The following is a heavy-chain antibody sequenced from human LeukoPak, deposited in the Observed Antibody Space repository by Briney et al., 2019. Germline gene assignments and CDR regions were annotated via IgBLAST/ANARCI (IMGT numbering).Heavy chain of an antibody. D-gene: IGHD5-12*01. J-gene: IGHJ6*01. CDR1: GDSVSSNGAA. V-gene: IGHV6-1*01. CDR2: TYYRSKWYN. Sequence: PSQTLSLTCAISGDSVSSNGAAWNWIRQSPSRGLEWLGRTYYRSKWYNDYAVSVKSRITINPDTSKNQFSLQLKSVTPEDTAVYYCARDSSGASSYFSYGMDVWAQVTTVTVSS. CDR3: ARDSSGASSYFSYGMDV.